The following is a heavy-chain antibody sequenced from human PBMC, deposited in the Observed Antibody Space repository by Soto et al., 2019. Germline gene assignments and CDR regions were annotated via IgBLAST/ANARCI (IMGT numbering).Heavy chain of an antibody. D-gene: IGHD3-9*01. CDR1: GYTFTSYG. Sequence: ASVKVSCKASGYTFTSYGISWVRQAPGQGLEWMGWISAYNGNTNYAQKLQGRVTMTTDTSTSTAYMELRSLRSDDTAVYYCARAPLAGYFDWPHPPYGGQGTLVTVSP. V-gene: IGHV1-18*01. J-gene: IGHJ4*02. CDR2: ISAYNGNT. CDR3: ARAPLAGYFDWPHPPY.